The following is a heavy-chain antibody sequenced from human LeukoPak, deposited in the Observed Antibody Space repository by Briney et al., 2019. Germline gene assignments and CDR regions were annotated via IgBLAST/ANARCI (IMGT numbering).Heavy chain of an antibody. CDR3: AREERVGAIYYLDA. CDR2: ITYDGKVQ. CDR1: GFAFRTYS. J-gene: IGHJ4*02. Sequence: GGSLKLSCAASGFAFRTYSMHWVRQAPGKGLEWLAVITYDGKVQHYTDSVKGRFTVSRDNSKKTLYLQMISLRPEDTAFYYCAREERVGAIYYLDAWGRGTLVTVSS. D-gene: IGHD1-26*01. V-gene: IGHV3-30*04.